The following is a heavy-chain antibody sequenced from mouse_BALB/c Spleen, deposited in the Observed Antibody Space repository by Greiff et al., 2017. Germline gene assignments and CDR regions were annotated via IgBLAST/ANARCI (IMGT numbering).Heavy chain of an antibody. CDR2: IYPSDSYT. V-gene: IGHV1-69*02. Sequence: VQLQQPGAELVRPGASVKLSCKASGYTFTSYWINWVKQRPGQGLAWIGNIYPSDSYTNYNQKFKDKATLTVDKSSSTAYMQLSSPTSEDSAVYYCTYYRYDEGFDYWGQGTTLTVSA. CDR3: TYYRYDEGFDY. D-gene: IGHD2-14*01. J-gene: IGHJ2*01. CDR1: GYTFTSYW.